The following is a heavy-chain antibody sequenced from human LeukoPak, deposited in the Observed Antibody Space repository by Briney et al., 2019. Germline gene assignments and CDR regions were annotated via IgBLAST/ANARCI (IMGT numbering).Heavy chain of an antibody. Sequence: PSETLSLTCSVSGGSISSYYWSWIRQPPGKGLEWIGYMHYSGSTNYNPSLKSRVTISVDTSKNQFSLKLSSVTAADTAVYYCAREASLRGIHTPYYFDYWGQGTLVTVSS. D-gene: IGHD3-10*01. CDR1: GGSISSYY. J-gene: IGHJ4*02. CDR3: AREASLRGIHTPYYFDY. CDR2: MHYSGST. V-gene: IGHV4-59*01.